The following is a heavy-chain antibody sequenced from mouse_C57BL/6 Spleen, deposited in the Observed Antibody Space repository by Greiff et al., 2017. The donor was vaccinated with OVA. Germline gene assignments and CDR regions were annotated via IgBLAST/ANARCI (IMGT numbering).Heavy chain of an antibody. J-gene: IGHJ4*01. V-gene: IGHV1-9*01. CDR1: GYTFTGYW. CDR3: ARGGPYYGYDGDPHYAMDY. CDR2: ILPGSGST. D-gene: IGHD2-9*01. Sequence: QVQLKQSGAELMKPGASVKLSCKATGYTFTGYWIEWVKQRPGHGLEWIGEILPGSGSTNYNEKFKGKATFTADTSSNTAYMQLSSLTTEDSAIYYCARGGPYYGYDGDPHYAMDYWGQGTSVTVSS.